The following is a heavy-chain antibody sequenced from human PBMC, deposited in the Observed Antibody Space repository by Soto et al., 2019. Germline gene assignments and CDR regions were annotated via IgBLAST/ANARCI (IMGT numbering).Heavy chain of an antibody. CDR3: ARDQEAGSFFPYYYGMDV. J-gene: IGHJ6*02. Sequence: PGGARRLSCATSGFTFSIYEMNWVRQGPGKGLEWVSYISSSGSTIYYADSVKGRFTISRDNAKNSLYLQMDSLRAEDTAVYYCARDQEAGSFFPYYYGMDVWGQGTTVTVSS. CDR1: GFTFSIYE. CDR2: ISSSGSTI. D-gene: IGHD6-13*01. V-gene: IGHV3-48*03.